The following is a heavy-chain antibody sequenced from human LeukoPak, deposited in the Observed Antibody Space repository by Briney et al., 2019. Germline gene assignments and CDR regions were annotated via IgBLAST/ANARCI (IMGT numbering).Heavy chain of an antibody. CDR2: IYSSGST. CDR3: ARIDSTAGGDY. V-gene: IGHV4-39*07. Sequence: PSETLSLTCTVSGGSISSSSYFWGWIRQPPGKGLEWIGSIYSSGSTYYNPALKSRVTISVDTSKNQFSLKLSSVTAADTAVYYCARIDSTAGGDYWAREPWSPSPQ. D-gene: IGHD3-9*01. J-gene: IGHJ4*02. CDR1: GGSISSSSYF.